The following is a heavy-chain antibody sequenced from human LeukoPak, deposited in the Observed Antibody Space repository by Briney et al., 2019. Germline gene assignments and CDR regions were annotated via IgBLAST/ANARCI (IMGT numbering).Heavy chain of an antibody. Sequence: PGRSLRLSCAASGFTFSTYAMHWVRQAPGKGLEWVAVIWSDSTNKYYADSVRGRFTISRDNSKNTLYLQMSSLRAEDTAMYYCARDRLTTVTTFHFDYWGQGTLVTVFS. CDR1: GFTFSTYA. CDR3: ARDRLTTVTTFHFDY. V-gene: IGHV3-33*01. J-gene: IGHJ4*02. D-gene: IGHD4-17*01. CDR2: IWSDSTNK.